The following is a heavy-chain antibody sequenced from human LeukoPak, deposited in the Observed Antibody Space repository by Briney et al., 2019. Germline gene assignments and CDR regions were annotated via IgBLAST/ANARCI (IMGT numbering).Heavy chain of an antibody. V-gene: IGHV3-23*01. CDR1: GFTFSLYE. J-gene: IGHJ3*02. D-gene: IGHD3-10*01. Sequence: PGGSLRLSCAASGFTFSLYEMNWVRQAPGKGLEWVSAISGSGGSTYYADSVKGRFTISRDNSKNTLYLQMNSLRAEDTAVYYCAKASMVRGVHDAFDIWGQGTMVTVSS. CDR2: ISGSGGST. CDR3: AKASMVRGVHDAFDI.